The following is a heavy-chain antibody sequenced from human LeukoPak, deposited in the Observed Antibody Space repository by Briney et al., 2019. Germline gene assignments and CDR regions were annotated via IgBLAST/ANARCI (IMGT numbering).Heavy chain of an antibody. CDR2: ITPIFVEA. Sequence: GASVKVSCKVSGGTFSSYPISWVRQDLGQGLEWMGEITPIFVEAQNAEKFQGRVTITADEPTSTVYMEMTSLRLDDTAVYYCARDGVYDFWSGYFGDDAFDIWGQGTMVTVSS. J-gene: IGHJ3*02. CDR3: ARDGVYDFWSGYFGDDAFDI. V-gene: IGHV1-69*13. D-gene: IGHD3-3*01. CDR1: GGTFSSYP.